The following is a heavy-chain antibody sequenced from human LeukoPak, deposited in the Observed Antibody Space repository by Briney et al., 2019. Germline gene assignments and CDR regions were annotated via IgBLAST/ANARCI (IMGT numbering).Heavy chain of an antibody. V-gene: IGHV3-23*01. D-gene: IGHD2-2*03. CDR2: ISGSGPYT. CDR1: EFTFSSYA. Sequence: GGSLRLSCAASEFTFSSYAMSWVRQAPGKGLEWVSGISGSGPYTFYTDSVKGRFTISRDSSKNTLYLQMNSLRAEDTALYYCAKHGYCSGISCFFDFWGQGTLVTVSS. J-gene: IGHJ4*02. CDR3: AKHGYCSGISCFFDF.